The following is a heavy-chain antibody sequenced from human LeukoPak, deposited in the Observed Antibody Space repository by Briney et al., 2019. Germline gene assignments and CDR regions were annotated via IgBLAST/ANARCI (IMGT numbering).Heavy chain of an antibody. CDR2: IYHSGSP. J-gene: IGHJ4*02. D-gene: IGHD3-22*01. V-gene: IGHV4-38-2*02. CDR1: GYSISSGYY. CDR3: ARSKGHYDSSGYYSGLDY. Sequence: SETLSLTCTVSGYSISSGYYWGWIRQPPGKGLEWIGSIYHSGSPYYNPSLKSRVTISVDTSKNQFSLKLSSVTAADTAVYYCARSKGHYDSSGYYSGLDYWGQGTLVTVSS.